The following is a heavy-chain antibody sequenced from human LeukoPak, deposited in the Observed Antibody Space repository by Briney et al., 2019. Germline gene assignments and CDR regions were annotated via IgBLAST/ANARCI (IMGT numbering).Heavy chain of an antibody. D-gene: IGHD5-18*01. CDR3: AKSLDTAMAPFDY. J-gene: IGHJ4*02. Sequence: PGRSLRLSCAASGFTFSSSWMSWVRQAPGKGLEWVSAISGSGGSTYYADSVKGRFTISRDNSKNTLYLQMNSLRAEDTAVYYCAKSLDTAMAPFDYWGQGTLVTVSS. CDR1: GFTFSSSW. V-gene: IGHV3-23*01. CDR2: ISGSGGST.